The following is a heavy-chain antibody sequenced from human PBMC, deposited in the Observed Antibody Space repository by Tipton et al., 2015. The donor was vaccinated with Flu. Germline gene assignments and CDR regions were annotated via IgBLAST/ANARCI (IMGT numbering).Heavy chain of an antibody. CDR1: GGSISSSNW. D-gene: IGHD6-13*01. CDR2: IYHSGST. V-gene: IGHV4-4*02. Sequence: SLRLSCAVSGGSISSSNWWSWVRQPPGKGLEWIGEIYHSGSTNYNPSLKSRVTISVDKSKNQFSLKLSSVTAADTVVYYCASWLSSSWYSSYFDYWGQGTLVTVSS. J-gene: IGHJ4*02. CDR3: ASWLSSSWYSSYFDY.